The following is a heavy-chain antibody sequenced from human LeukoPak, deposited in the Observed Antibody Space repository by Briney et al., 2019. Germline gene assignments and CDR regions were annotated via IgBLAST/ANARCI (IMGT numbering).Heavy chain of an antibody. J-gene: IGHJ5*02. D-gene: IGHD2-15*01. Sequence: SETLSLTCTVSGGSISTSNCCWGWIRQPPGKGLEWIGSIYYSGDPYYNPSLKSRVIISVDTSKNQFSLKLSSVTAADTAVYYCARSRPYCSGGSCSPFDPWGQGTLVTVSS. V-gene: IGHV4-39*01. CDR2: IYYSGDP. CDR1: GGSISTSNCC. CDR3: ARSRPYCSGGSCSPFDP.